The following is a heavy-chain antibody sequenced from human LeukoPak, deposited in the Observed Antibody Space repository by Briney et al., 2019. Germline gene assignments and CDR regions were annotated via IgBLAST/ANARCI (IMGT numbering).Heavy chain of an antibody. CDR2: IYPGDSDT. CDR3: ARQTPEEWFGGGYYGMDV. Sequence: GESLKISCKGSGYSFTSYWIGWVRQMPGKGLEWMGIIYPGDSDTRYSPSFQGQVTISADKSISTAYLQWSSLKASDTAMYYCARQTPEEWFGGGYYGMDVWGQGTTVTVSS. D-gene: IGHD3-10*01. J-gene: IGHJ6*02. V-gene: IGHV5-51*01. CDR1: GYSFTSYW.